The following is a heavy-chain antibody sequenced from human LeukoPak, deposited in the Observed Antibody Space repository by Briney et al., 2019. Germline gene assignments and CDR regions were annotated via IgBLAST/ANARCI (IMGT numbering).Heavy chain of an antibody. CDR1: GFTFSSYS. D-gene: IGHD4-17*01. J-gene: IGHJ4*02. CDR2: ITSSSSTK. CDR3: ARIMTTLTTVEY. Sequence: PGGSLRLSCAASGFTFSSYSMNWVRQAPGKGLEWVSYITSSSSTKYYADSVRGRFTISRDNAKNSLYLQMNSLRAEDTAVYYCARIMTTLTTVEYWGQGTLVTVSS. V-gene: IGHV3-48*01.